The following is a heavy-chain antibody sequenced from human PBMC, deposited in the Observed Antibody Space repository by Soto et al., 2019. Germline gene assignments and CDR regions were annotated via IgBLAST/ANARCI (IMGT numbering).Heavy chain of an antibody. CDR2: IYYSGST. D-gene: IGHD3-3*01. Sequence: SETLSLTCTVSGGSISSYYWSWIRQPPGKGLEWIGYIYYSGSTNYNPSLKSRVTISVDTSKNQFSLKLSSVTAADTAVYYCARVKQPYDFWSGYYWFDPWGQGTLVTVSS. V-gene: IGHV4-59*01. CDR1: GGSISSYY. J-gene: IGHJ5*02. CDR3: ARVKQPYDFWSGYYWFDP.